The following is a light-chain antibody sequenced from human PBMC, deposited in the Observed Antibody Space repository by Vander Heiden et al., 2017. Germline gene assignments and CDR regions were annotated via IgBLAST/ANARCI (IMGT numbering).Light chain of an antibody. V-gene: IGLV2-14*01. CDR3: SSYTSISTVV. J-gene: IGLJ3*02. Sequence: QSALTQPASVPGSPGPSLPIPCTGTSSDVGGYNYVSWYQQHPGKAPKVMIYDVSNRPSGVSNRFSGSKSGNTASLTISGLQAEDEADYYCSSYTSISTVVFGGGTKLTVL. CDR2: DVS. CDR1: SSDVGGYNY.